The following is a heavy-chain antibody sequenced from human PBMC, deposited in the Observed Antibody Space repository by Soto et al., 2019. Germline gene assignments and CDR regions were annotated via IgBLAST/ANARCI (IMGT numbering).Heavy chain of an antibody. V-gene: IGHV1-69*13. Sequence: SVKVSCKASGGTFSSYSISWVRQAPGQGLEWMGGIIPIFGTANYAQKFQGRVTITADESTSTAYMELSSLRSEDTAVYYCAGGYDFWSGPDPPYYYYYGMDVWGQGTTVTVSS. CDR3: AGGYDFWSGPDPPYYYYYGMDV. J-gene: IGHJ6*02. CDR1: GGTFSSYS. D-gene: IGHD3-3*01. CDR2: IIPIFGTA.